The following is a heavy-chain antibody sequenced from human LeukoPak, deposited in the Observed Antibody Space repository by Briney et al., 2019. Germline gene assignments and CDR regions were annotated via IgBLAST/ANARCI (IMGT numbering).Heavy chain of an antibody. CDR3: AKGASGYNFYYYYYMDV. CDR2: ITNSGNNI. J-gene: IGHJ6*03. V-gene: IGHV3-11*01. Sequence: GGSLRLSCAGSGFSFSDYYITWIRQAPGRGLEWVSYITNSGNNIYYADSVTGRFTVSRDNAKNSVYLQMNSLRAEDTAVYYCAKGASGYNFYYYYYMDVWGKGTTLTISS. D-gene: IGHD5-24*01. CDR1: GFSFSDYY.